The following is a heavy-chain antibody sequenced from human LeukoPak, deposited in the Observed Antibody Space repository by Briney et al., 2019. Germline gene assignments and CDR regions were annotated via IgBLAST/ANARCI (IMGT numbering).Heavy chain of an antibody. V-gene: IGHV3-23*01. CDR1: GFTFSSYA. Sequence: GGSLRLSCAASGFTFSSYAMSWVRQAPGKGLEWVSAISGSGGSTYYADSVKGRFTISRDNSKNTLYLQMNSLRAEDTAVYYCAKGGTYSSGWYLGSYFDYWGQGTLVTVSS. CDR2: ISGSGGST. J-gene: IGHJ4*02. D-gene: IGHD6-19*01. CDR3: AKGGTYSSGWYLGSYFDY.